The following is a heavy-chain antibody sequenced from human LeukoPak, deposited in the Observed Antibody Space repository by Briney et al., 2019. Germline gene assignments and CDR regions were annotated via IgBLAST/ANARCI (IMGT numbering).Heavy chain of an antibody. J-gene: IGHJ5*02. Sequence: SETLSLTCTVSGGTFSSYYWSWIRQPAGKGLEWIGRIYTSGSTNYNPSLKSGVTMLVDTYKNQFSLQLIYVPDADTAVSYCAGNYYAIWEWFGPQGNGTLVTV. CDR3: AGNYYAIWEWFGP. V-gene: IGHV4-4*07. CDR2: IYTSGST. CDR1: GGTFSSYY. D-gene: IGHD3-9*01.